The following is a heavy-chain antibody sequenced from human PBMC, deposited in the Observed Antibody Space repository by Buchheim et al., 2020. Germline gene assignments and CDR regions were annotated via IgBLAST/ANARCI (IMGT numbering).Heavy chain of an antibody. CDR2: IWYDGSNK. Sequence: QVQLVESGGGVVQPGRSLRLSCAASGFTFSSYGMHWVRQAPGKGLEWVAVIWYDGSNKYYADSVKGRFTISRDNSKNTLYLQLNSLRAEDTAVYYCARDDSITMVQGVIIDYWGQGTL. CDR3: ARDDSITMVQGVIIDY. V-gene: IGHV3-33*01. J-gene: IGHJ4*02. CDR1: GFTFSSYG. D-gene: IGHD3-10*01.